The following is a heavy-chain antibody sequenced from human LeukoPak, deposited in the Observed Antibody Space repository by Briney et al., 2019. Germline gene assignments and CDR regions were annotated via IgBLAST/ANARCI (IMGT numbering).Heavy chain of an antibody. CDR3: ARHAEAAAGTDDAFDI. Sequence: SETLSLTCTVSGGSISSYYWSWIRQPPGKGLEWIGYIYYGGSTNYNPSPKSRVTISVDTSKNQFSLKLSSVTAADTAVYYCARHAEAAAGTDDAFDIWGQGTMVTVSS. J-gene: IGHJ3*02. CDR1: GGSISSYY. V-gene: IGHV4-59*08. D-gene: IGHD6-13*01. CDR2: IYYGGST.